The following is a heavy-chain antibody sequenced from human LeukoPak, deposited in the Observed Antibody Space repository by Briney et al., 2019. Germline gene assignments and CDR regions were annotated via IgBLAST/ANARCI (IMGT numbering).Heavy chain of an antibody. J-gene: IGHJ4*02. CDR2: ISAGGGST. Sequence: GGSLRLSCAASGFTFSTYAMSWARQAPGKGLEWVSTISAGGGSTYYADSVKGRFTISRDNSKYTLYLQMNSLRAEDTAVYYCARLGGSYYTYWGQGTLVTVSS. CDR3: ARLGGSYYTY. D-gene: IGHD1-26*01. V-gene: IGHV3-23*01. CDR1: GFTFSTYA.